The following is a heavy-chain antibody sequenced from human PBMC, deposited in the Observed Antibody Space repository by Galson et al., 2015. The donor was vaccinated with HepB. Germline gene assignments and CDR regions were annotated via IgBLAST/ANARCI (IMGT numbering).Heavy chain of an antibody. J-gene: IGHJ6*02. CDR3: ARVMGYCSGGSCPLDYYYGMDV. D-gene: IGHD2-15*01. V-gene: IGHV3-30-3*01. Sequence: SLRLSCAASGFTFSSYAMHWVRQAPGKGLEWVAVISYDGSNKYYADSVKGRFTISRDNSKNTLYLQMNSLRAEDTAVYYCARVMGYCSGGSCPLDYYYGMDVWGQGTTVTVSS. CDR2: ISYDGSNK. CDR1: GFTFSSYA.